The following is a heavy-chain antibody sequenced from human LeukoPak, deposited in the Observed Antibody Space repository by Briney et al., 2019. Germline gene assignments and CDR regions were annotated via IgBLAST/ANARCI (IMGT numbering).Heavy chain of an antibody. CDR1: GGTFSSYA. J-gene: IGHJ4*02. Sequence: SVKVSCKASGGTFSSYAISWVRQAPGQGLEWMGGIIPIFGTANYAQKFQGRVTITADESTSTAYMELSSLRSEDTAMYYCAKIQLWSNSYFDYWGQGTLVTVSP. CDR2: IIPIFGTA. V-gene: IGHV1-69*13. CDR3: AKIQLWSNSYFDY. D-gene: IGHD5-18*01.